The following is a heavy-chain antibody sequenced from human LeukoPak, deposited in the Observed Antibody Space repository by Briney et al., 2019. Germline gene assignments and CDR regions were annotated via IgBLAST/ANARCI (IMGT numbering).Heavy chain of an antibody. V-gene: IGHV1-2*02. CDR2: INPNSGGT. J-gene: IGHJ4*02. D-gene: IGHD2-2*01. Sequence: ASVKVSCKASGYTFTGYYMHWVRQAPGQGLEWMGWINPNSGGTNYAQKFQGRVTMTRDTSISTAYMELSRLRSDGTAVYYCARVGDIVVVPAAAFDYWGQGTLVTVSS. CDR3: ARVGDIVVVPAAAFDY. CDR1: GYTFTGYY.